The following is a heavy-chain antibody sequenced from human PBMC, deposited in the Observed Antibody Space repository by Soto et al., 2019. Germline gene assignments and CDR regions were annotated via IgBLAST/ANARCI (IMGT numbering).Heavy chain of an antibody. J-gene: IGHJ6*02. CDR1: GFSIRDYW. CDR3: ARDRSYAMEV. CDR2: INGDASST. V-gene: IGHV3-74*01. Sequence: VSLRLSCEASGFSIRDYWMHWVRQAPGEGLVWVSCINGDASSTTYADSVKGRLTISRDDAKNTVYLQMTSLRAEDTAVYFCARDRSYAMEVWGQGTRVTVSS.